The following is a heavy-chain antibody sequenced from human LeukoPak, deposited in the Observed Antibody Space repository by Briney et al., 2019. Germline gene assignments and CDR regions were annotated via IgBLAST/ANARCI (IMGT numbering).Heavy chain of an antibody. CDR3: ARKSGTYGFFDY. CDR1: GCTFSSYS. CDR2: ISSSSSTI. Sequence: PGGSLRLSCAASGCTFSSYSMNWVRQAPGKGLEWVSYISSSSSTIYYADSVKGRFTISRDNSKNTLYLQMNSLRAEDTAVYYCARKSGTYGFFDYWGQGTLVTVSS. D-gene: IGHD3-10*01. J-gene: IGHJ4*02. V-gene: IGHV3-48*01.